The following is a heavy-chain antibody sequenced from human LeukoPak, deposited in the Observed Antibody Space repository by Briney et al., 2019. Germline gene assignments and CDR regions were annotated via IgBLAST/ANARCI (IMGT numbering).Heavy chain of an antibody. J-gene: IGHJ4*02. CDR1: GFTFSSYA. D-gene: IGHD3-10*01. CDR2: ISYDGSNK. V-gene: IGHV3-30-3*01. Sequence: GGSLRLSCAASGFTFSSYAMHWVRQAPGKGLEWVAVISYDGSNKYYADSVKGRSTISRDNSKNTLYLQMNSLRAEDTAVYYCARDRGVIPDYFDYWGQGTLVTVSS. CDR3: ARDRGVIPDYFDY.